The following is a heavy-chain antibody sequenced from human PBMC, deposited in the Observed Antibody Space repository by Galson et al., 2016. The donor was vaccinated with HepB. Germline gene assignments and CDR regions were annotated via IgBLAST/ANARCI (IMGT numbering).Heavy chain of an antibody. V-gene: IGHV3-21*01. CDR3: ARDFGYCSSTSCYKGGSFYYYGMDV. Sequence: SLRLSCAASAFTFSTYNMNWARQAPGKGLEWVSSLSNSNRYIYYTVSVKGRFTISRDNAKNSLYLQMNSLRAEDTAVYYCARDFGYCSSTSCYKGGSFYYYGMDVWGQGTTVTVSS. D-gene: IGHD2-2*02. CDR2: LSNSNRYI. CDR1: AFTFSTYN. J-gene: IGHJ6*02.